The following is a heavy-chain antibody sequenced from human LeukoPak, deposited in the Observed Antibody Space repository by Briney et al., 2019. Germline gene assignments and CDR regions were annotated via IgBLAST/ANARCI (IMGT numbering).Heavy chain of an antibody. CDR3: AKEKYYYDSSGYKTRGAFDI. CDR1: GFTFSSYA. D-gene: IGHD3-22*01. V-gene: IGHV3-23*01. J-gene: IGHJ3*02. CDR2: ISGSGGST. Sequence: GGSLRLSCAASGFTFSSYAMSWVRQAPGKGLEWVSAISGSGGSTYYADSVKGRFTISRDNSKNTLYLQMSSLRAEDTAVYYCAKEKYYYDSSGYKTRGAFDIWGQGTMVTVSS.